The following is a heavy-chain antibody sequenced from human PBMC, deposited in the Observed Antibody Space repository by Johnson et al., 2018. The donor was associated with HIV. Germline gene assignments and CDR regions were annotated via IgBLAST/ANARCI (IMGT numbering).Heavy chain of an antibody. V-gene: IGHV3-7*05. D-gene: IGHD3-10*01. J-gene: IGHJ3*02. CDR3: ARDTSGEGRAFDI. CDR2: IKQDGSEK. Sequence: MQLVESGGGLVQPGGSLRLSCAASGFTFSRYWMSWVRQAPGKGLEWVANIKQDGSEKYYVDSVKGRFSISRDNAKNSLDLQMNSLRAEDTAVYYCARDTSGEGRAFDIWGQGTMVTVSS. CDR1: GFTFSRYW.